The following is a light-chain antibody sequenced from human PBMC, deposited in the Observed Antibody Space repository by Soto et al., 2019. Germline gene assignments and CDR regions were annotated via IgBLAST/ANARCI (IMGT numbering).Light chain of an antibody. Sequence: EIVLTQSPGTLSLSPGERATLSCRASQSVSSSYLACYQQKPGQAPRLLIYGASSRTTGIPDSFSGSGSGTDFPLTISTLEPKNFAVYYCQQYGRSPYTFGQGTKLELK. V-gene: IGKV3-20*01. CDR2: GAS. CDR3: QQYGRSPYT. CDR1: QSVSSSY. J-gene: IGKJ2*01.